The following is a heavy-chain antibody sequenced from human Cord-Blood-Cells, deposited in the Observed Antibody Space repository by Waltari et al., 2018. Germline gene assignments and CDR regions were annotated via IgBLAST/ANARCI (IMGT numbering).Heavy chain of an antibody. J-gene: IGHJ3*02. V-gene: IGHV4-59*11. CDR3: ARDTKLTGDAFDI. CDR2: IYYSGST. Sequence: QVQLQESGPGLVKPSETLSLTCTVSGGSISSHYWSWIRQPPGKGLEWMGYIYYSGSTNYNPALKSRVTRSVDTSKNQFSLKLSAVTAADTAVYYCARDTKLTGDAFDIWGQGTMVTVSS. D-gene: IGHD7-27*01. CDR1: GGSISSHY.